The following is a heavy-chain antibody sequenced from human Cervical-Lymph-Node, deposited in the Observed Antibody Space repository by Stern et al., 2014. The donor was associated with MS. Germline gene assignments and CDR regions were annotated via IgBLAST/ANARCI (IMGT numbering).Heavy chain of an antibody. CDR2: VSWNSDSI. D-gene: IGHD2-15*01. J-gene: IGHJ3*01. Sequence: EVQLVESGGGLVQPGRSLRLSCVASGFTFEDYAMHWVRQAPGKGLEWVSGVSWNSDSIAYADSVKGRFTSSRDNAKNSLYLQMNSLRTEDTAFYYCAKDMAAASYWAFDFWGQGTMVTVSS. CDR3: AKDMAAASYWAFDF. V-gene: IGHV3-9*01. CDR1: GFTFEDYA.